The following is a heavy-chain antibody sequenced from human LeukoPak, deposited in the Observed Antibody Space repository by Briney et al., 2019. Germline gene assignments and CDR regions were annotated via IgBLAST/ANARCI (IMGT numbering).Heavy chain of an antibody. CDR3: ASTVATGFFDY. CDR2: IYHSGST. Sequence: SETLSLTCTVSGGSIRSYYWSWIRQPPGKGLEWIGYIYHSGSTYYNPSLKSRVTISVDRSKNQFSLKLSSVTAADTAVYYCASTVATGFFDYWGQGTLVTVSS. J-gene: IGHJ4*02. CDR1: GGSIRSYY. D-gene: IGHD2-21*01. V-gene: IGHV4-30-2*01.